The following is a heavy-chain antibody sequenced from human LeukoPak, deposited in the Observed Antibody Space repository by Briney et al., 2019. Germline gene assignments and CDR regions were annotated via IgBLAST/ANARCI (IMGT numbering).Heavy chain of an antibody. CDR1: GFTFSSYS. V-gene: IGHV3-21*01. Sequence: GGSLGLTCAASGFTFSSYSMCWVRQAPEKGLEWVSSISSSSSYIYYADSVKGRFTISRDNAKNSLYLQMNSLRAEDTAVYYCARQWELDAFDIWGQGTMVTVSS. CDR2: ISSSSSYI. D-gene: IGHD1-26*01. CDR3: ARQWELDAFDI. J-gene: IGHJ3*02.